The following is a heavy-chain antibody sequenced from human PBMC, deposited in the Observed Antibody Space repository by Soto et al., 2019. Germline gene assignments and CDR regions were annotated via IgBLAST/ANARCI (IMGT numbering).Heavy chain of an antibody. CDR3: ARVRKYCSSTSCYVYYFDY. J-gene: IGHJ4*02. V-gene: IGHV1-69*13. D-gene: IGHD2-2*01. CDR2: IIPIFGTA. Sequence: SVKVSCKASGGTFSSYAISWVRQAPGQGLEWMGGIIPIFGTANYAQKFQGRVTITADESTSTAYMELSSLRSEDTAVYYCARVRKYCSSTSCYVYYFDYWGQGTLVTVSS. CDR1: GGTFSSYA.